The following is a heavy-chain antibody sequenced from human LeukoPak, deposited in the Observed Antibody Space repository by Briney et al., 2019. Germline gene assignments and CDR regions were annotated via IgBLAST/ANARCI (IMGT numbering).Heavy chain of an antibody. CDR1: GFTFSNYK. CDR3: ARVGYSSGWRAPDFDY. V-gene: IGHV3-21*01. Sequence: GGSLRLPCAASGFTFSNYKMNWVRQAPGKGLGWVSSISSTSTYINYADSVKGRFTISRDNAKKSLYLQMNSLRAEDTAFYYCARVGYSSGWRAPDFDYWGQGTLVTVSS. CDR2: ISSTSTYI. J-gene: IGHJ4*02. D-gene: IGHD6-19*01.